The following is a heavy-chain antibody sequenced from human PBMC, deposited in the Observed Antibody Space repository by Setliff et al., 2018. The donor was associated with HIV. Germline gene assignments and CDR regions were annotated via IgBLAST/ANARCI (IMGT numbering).Heavy chain of an antibody. Sequence: SETLSLTCAVSGDSISGGYYWAWIRQAPGKGLEWVGSVSHRGTTYYKSSLKSRVTIAADTPKNQVSLNLRAVTAADTAIYYCARRIYGNNPYFDYWSQGTLVTVSS. CDR1: GDSISGGYY. D-gene: IGHD4-17*01. CDR2: VSHRGTT. V-gene: IGHV4-38-2*01. CDR3: ARRIYGNNPYFDY. J-gene: IGHJ4*02.